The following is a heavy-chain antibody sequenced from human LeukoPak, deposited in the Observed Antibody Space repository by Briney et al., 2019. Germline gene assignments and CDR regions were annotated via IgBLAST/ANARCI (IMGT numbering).Heavy chain of an antibody. D-gene: IGHD4-17*01. Sequence: GGSLRLSCTVSGFTVSINSMSWVRQAPGKGLEWVSFVYSGGNTHYSDSVKGRFTISRDNSKNTLYLQMNSLRAEDTAVYYCARRAGEYSHPYDYWGQGTLVTVSS. J-gene: IGHJ4*02. CDR3: ARRAGEYSHPYDY. V-gene: IGHV3-53*01. CDR1: GFTVSINS. CDR2: VYSGGNT.